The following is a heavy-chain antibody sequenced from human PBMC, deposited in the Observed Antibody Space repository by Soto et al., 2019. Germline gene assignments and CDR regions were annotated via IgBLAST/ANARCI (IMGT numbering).Heavy chain of an antibody. J-gene: IGHJ6*02. V-gene: IGHV3-23*01. D-gene: IGHD6-13*01. Sequence: AGSLSLSCTASGFTFSDYAMSWVRQDPGRGLEWVSAISCSGGSTYYADSVKGRFTISRDNSKNTLYLQMNSLRAEDTAVYYCAKARAIAAAGTRYYGMDVWGQGTTVTVSS. CDR1: GFTFSDYA. CDR2: ISCSGGST. CDR3: AKARAIAAAGTRYYGMDV.